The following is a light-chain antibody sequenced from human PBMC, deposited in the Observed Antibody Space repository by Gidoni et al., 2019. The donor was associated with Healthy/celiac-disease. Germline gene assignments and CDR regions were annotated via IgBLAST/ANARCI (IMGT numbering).Light chain of an antibody. J-gene: IGLJ2*01. Sequence: QSALTQPPSVSGSPGQSVTTSCTGTSSDVGSYNRVPWYQQPPGTAPKLMIYEVSNRPSGVPDRFSGSKSGNTASLTISGLQAEDEADYYCSSYTSSSTFFGGGTKLTVL. CDR3: SSYTSSSTF. CDR2: EVS. CDR1: SSDVGSYNR. V-gene: IGLV2-18*02.